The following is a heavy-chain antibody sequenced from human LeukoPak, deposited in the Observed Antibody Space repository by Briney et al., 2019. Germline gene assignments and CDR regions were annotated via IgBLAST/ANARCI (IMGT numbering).Heavy chain of an antibody. CDR1: GYTFTGYY. CDR2: INPSSGGT. V-gene: IGHV1-2*02. CDR3: ARDNDFDY. J-gene: IGHJ4*02. Sequence: ASVKVSCKASGYTFTGYYMHWVRQAPGQGLEWMGWINPSSGGTNYAQKFQGRVTMTRDMSTSTVYMELSSLRSEDTAVYYCARDNDFDYWGQGTLVTVSS. D-gene: IGHD2-8*01.